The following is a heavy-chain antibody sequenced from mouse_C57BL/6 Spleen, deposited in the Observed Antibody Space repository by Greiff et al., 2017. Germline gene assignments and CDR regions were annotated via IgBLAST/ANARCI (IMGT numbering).Heavy chain of an antibody. V-gene: IGHV3-1*01. CDR1: GYSITSGYD. CDR2: ISYSGST. J-gene: IGHJ3*01. Sequence: EVKLVESGPGMVKPSQSLSLTCTVTGYSITSGYDWHWIRHFPGNKLEWMGYISYSGSTNYNPSLKSRISITHDTSKNHFFLKLNAVTAEDTATYYCARAVRGGTAGFAYWGQVTLVTVSA. D-gene: IGHD4-1*01. CDR3: ARAVRGGTAGFAY.